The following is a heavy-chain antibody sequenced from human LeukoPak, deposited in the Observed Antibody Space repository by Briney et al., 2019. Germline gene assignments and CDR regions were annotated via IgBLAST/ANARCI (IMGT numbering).Heavy chain of an antibody. CDR2: MSAYNGNT. CDR3: ARSRVATISDY. Sequence: ASVKLSCKASGYTFTSYGISWVRQAPGQGHEWMGWMSAYNGNTNYAQKLQGRVTMTTDTSTSTAYMELRSLRSDDTAVYYCARSRVATISDYWGQGTLVTVSS. CDR1: GYTFTSYG. J-gene: IGHJ4*02. V-gene: IGHV1-18*01. D-gene: IGHD5-12*01.